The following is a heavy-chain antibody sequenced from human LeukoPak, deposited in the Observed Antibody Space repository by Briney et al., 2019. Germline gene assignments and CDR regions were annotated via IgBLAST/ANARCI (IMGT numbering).Heavy chain of an antibody. CDR1: GGSISSYY. V-gene: IGHV4-4*07. CDR2: IYTSGST. CDR3: ARGYDILTGYSDDAFDI. Sequence: PSETLSLTCTVSGGSISSYYWSWIRQPAGKGLEWIGRIYTSGSTNHNPSLKSRVTMSVDTSKSQFSLKLSSVTAADTAVYYCARGYDILTGYSDDAFDIWGQGTMVTVSS. J-gene: IGHJ3*02. D-gene: IGHD3-9*01.